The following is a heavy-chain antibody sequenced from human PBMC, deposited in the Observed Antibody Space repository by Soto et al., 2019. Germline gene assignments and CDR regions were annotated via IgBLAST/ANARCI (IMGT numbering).Heavy chain of an antibody. V-gene: IGHV2-70*01. CDR3: ARTPTVTTRPPRYYGMDV. D-gene: IGHD4-17*01. Sequence: ASRLTLVNPTQALTLSFTFSGFPLITNGMCVSWIRRPPGKALEWLALIDWDDDKYYSTSLKTRLTISKDTSKNQVVLTMTNMDPVDTATYYCARTPTVTTRPPRYYGMDVWGQGTTVTVSS. CDR2: IDWDDDK. J-gene: IGHJ6*02. CDR1: GFPLITNGMC.